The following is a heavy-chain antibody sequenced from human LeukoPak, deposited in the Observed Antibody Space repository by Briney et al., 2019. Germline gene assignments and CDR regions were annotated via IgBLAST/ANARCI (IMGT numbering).Heavy chain of an antibody. D-gene: IGHD6-19*01. V-gene: IGHV1-69*06. J-gene: IGHJ6*04. CDR2: IIPIFGTA. Sequence: SVKVSCKASGGTFSSYAISWVRQAPGQGLEWMGGIIPIFGTANYAQKFQGRVTTTADKSTSTAYMELSSLRSEDTAVYYCATGSQYSSGWDPGHYYGMDVWGKGTTVTVSS. CDR1: GGTFSSYA. CDR3: ATGSQYSSGWDPGHYYGMDV.